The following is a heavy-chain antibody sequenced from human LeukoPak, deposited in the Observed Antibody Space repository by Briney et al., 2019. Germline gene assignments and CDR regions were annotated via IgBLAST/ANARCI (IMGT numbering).Heavy chain of an antibody. V-gene: IGHV3-43*01. Sequence: GGSLRLSCAASGFTFDDYTMHWVRHAAGKGLEWVSLISWDGGSTYFTDSVKGRFTISRDNSKNTLYLQMNSLRAEDTAVYYCARDGQEYNWFDPWGQGTLVTVSS. CDR1: GFTFDDYT. CDR2: ISWDGGST. J-gene: IGHJ5*02. D-gene: IGHD3-10*01. CDR3: ARDGQEYNWFDP.